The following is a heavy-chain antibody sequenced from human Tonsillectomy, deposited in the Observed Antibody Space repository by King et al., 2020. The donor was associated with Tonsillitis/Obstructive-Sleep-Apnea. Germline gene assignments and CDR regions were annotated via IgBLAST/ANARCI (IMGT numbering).Heavy chain of an antibody. Sequence: MQLVQSGAEVKKPGASVKVSCKASGYTFTSYYMHWVRQAPGQGLEWMGIINPSDGSTSYPQKFQGRVTMTRDTSTSTVYMELSSLRSEDTAVYYCARDVVMYGGNSEGFDYWGQGTLVTVSS. CDR3: ARDVVMYGGNSEGFDY. V-gene: IGHV1-46*01. CDR1: GYTFTSYY. D-gene: IGHD4-23*01. CDR2: INPSDGST. J-gene: IGHJ4*02.